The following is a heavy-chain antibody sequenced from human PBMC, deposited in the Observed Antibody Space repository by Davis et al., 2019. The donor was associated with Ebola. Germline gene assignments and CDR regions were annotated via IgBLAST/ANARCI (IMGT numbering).Heavy chain of an antibody. V-gene: IGHV4-34*01. CDR1: GGSFSGYY. J-gene: IGHJ5*02. CDR2: INHSGST. D-gene: IGHD3-10*01. Sequence: SETLSLTCAVYGGSFSGYYWSWIRQPPGKGLEWIGEINHSGSTNYNPSLKSRVTISVDTSKNQFSLKLSSVTAADTAVYYCARRIDYGSGSPNNWFDPWGQGTLVTVSS. CDR3: ARRIDYGSGSPNNWFDP.